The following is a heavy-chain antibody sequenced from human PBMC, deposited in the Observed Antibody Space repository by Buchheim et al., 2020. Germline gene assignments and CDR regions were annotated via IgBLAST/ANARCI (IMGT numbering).Heavy chain of an antibody. Sequence: QLQLQESGPGLVKPSETLSLTCTVSGDSISSSSNYWVWIRQPPGKGLAWIGSIYYSGSTYYNPSLKSRVTISVDTSKNQFSLKLSSVTAADTAVYYCAREQVNWFDPWGQGTL. V-gene: IGHV4-39*02. CDR1: GDSISSSSNY. J-gene: IGHJ5*02. CDR2: IYYSGST. CDR3: AREQVNWFDP.